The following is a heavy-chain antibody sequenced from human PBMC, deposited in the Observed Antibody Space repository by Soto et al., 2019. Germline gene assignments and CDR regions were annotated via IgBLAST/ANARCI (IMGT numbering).Heavy chain of an antibody. V-gene: IGHV4-31*03. CDR2: IYYSGST. Sequence: SETLSLTCTVSGGSISSGGYYWSWIRQHPGKGLEWIGYIYYSGSTYYNPSLKSRVTISVDTSKNQFSLKLSSVTAADKAVYYCARANDWVDYYYGMDVWGQGTTVTVSS. D-gene: IGHD2-21*01. CDR1: GGSISSGGYY. CDR3: ARANDWVDYYYGMDV. J-gene: IGHJ6*02.